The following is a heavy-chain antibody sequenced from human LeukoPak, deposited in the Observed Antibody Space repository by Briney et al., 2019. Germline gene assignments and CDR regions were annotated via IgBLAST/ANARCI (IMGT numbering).Heavy chain of an antibody. Sequence: PGGSLRLSCAASGFTFSSYAMSWVRQAPGKGLEWVSAISGSGGSTYYADSVKGRFTISRDNSKNTLYLQMNSLRAEDTAVYYCAKDSPVTMIVVVTPDAFDIWGQGTMVTVSS. D-gene: IGHD3-22*01. CDR1: GFTFSSYA. CDR2: ISGSGGST. CDR3: AKDSPVTMIVVVTPDAFDI. V-gene: IGHV3-23*01. J-gene: IGHJ3*02.